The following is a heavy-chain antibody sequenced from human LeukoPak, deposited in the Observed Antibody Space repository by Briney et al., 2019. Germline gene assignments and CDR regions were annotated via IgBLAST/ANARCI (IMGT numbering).Heavy chain of an antibody. CDR1: GGSFSGYY. CDR2: ISHSGST. D-gene: IGHD5-18*01. V-gene: IGHV4-34*01. Sequence: PSETLSLTCAVYGGSFSGYYWSWIRQPPGKGLEWIGEISHSGSTNYNPSLKSRVTISVDTSKTQFSLTLSSVTAADTAVYYCAREAAMVSDYWGQGTLVTVSS. J-gene: IGHJ4*02. CDR3: AREAAMVSDY.